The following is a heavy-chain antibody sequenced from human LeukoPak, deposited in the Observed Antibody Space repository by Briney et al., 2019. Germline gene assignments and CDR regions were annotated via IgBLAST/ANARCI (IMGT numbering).Heavy chain of an antibody. Sequence: SETLSLTCTVSGGSISSYYWSWIRQPPGKGLEWIGYIYHSESTNYNPSLKSRVTISEDTSKNQFSLALTSATAADTAVYYCARALFRYDSSSRSLHWYFDLWGRGTLVTVSS. CDR1: GGSISSYY. CDR3: ARALFRYDSSSRSLHWYFDL. J-gene: IGHJ2*01. CDR2: IYHSEST. V-gene: IGHV4-59*01. D-gene: IGHD3-22*01.